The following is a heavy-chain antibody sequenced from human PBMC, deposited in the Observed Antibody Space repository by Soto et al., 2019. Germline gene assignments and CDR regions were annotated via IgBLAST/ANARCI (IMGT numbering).Heavy chain of an antibody. CDR3: ARRAPPMDV. CDR1: GYTFTSYG. J-gene: IGHJ6*02. Sequence: QVQLVQSGAEVKKPGASVKVSCKASGYTFTSYGISWVRQAPGQGLEWMGWISAYTGNTKYAQKLQGRVTMTTDTPTRTAYMAPTSLRSDDTAVYYCARRAPPMDVWGQGTTVPVS. V-gene: IGHV1-18*01. CDR2: ISAYTGNT.